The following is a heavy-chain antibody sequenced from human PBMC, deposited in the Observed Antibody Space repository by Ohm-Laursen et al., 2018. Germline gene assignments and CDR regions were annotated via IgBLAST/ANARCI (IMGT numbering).Heavy chain of an antibody. V-gene: IGHV3-48*03. J-gene: IGHJ5*02. CDR1: GFIFSSYE. CDR3: AKRSTVGFWFDP. CDR2: ISSSATSI. D-gene: IGHD4-11*01. Sequence: SLRLSCTASGFIFSSYEMNWVRQAPGKGLEWVSHISSSATSIFYAGSVKGRFTISRDNAKNSLYLQMNSLRAEDTAVYYCAKRSTVGFWFDPWGQGTLVTVSS.